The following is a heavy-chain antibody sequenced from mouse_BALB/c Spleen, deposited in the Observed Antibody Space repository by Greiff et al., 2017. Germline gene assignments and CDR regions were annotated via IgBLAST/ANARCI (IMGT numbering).Heavy chain of an antibody. V-gene: IGHV5-17*02. CDR3: ARKMWDYDWFAY. D-gene: IGHD2-4*01. Sequence: EVKVVESGGGLVQPGGSRKLSCAASGFTFSSFGMHWVRQAPEKGLEWVAYISSGSSTIYYADTVKGRFTISRDNPKNTLFLQMTSLRSEDTAMYYCARKMWDYDWFAYWGQGTLVTVSA. CDR1: GFTFSSFG. J-gene: IGHJ3*01. CDR2: ISSGSSTI.